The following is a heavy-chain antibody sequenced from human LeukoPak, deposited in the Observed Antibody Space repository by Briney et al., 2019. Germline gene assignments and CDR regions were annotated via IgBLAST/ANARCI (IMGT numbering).Heavy chain of an antibody. Sequence: SETLSLTCTVSGGSISSYYWSWIRQPPGKGLEWMGDIYYSGSTNYNPSLKSRVTISVDTSKNQFSLKLSSVTAADTAVYYCARHHNPRHTYYYDSSGYPYFDYWGQGTLVTVSS. V-gene: IGHV4-59*08. J-gene: IGHJ4*02. CDR1: GGSISSYY. CDR2: IYYSGST. D-gene: IGHD3-22*01. CDR3: ARHHNPRHTYYYDSSGYPYFDY.